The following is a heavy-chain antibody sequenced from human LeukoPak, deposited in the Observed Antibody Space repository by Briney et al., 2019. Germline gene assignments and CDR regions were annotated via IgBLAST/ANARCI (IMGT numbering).Heavy chain of an antibody. CDR3: ARGAVL. D-gene: IGHD6-6*01. J-gene: IGHJ3*01. V-gene: IGHV4-34*01. CDR1: GGSFSDHY. Sequence: SETLSLTCAVYGGSFSDHYWSWIRQPPGKGLEWIGEINRSGSTNYDPSLKSRVTISVDTSKNQVSLKMSSVTAADTAVYYCARGAVLWGQGTMVTVSS. CDR2: INRSGST.